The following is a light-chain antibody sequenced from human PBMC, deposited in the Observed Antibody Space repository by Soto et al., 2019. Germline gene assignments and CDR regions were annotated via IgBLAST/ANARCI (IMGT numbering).Light chain of an antibody. J-gene: IGKJ2*01. Sequence: DIQMTQSPSTLSASVGDRVTITCRASQSISSWLAWYQQKPGKAPKLLIYKASTLESGVPSRFSGSGSATEFTLTISCLQPDDFATYYCQQYNSYPVTFGQGTNLEIK. CDR3: QQYNSYPVT. CDR2: KAS. CDR1: QSISSW. V-gene: IGKV1-5*03.